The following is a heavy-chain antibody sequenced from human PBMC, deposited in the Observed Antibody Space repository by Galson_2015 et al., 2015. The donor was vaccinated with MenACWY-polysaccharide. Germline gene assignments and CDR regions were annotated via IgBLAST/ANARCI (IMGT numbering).Heavy chain of an antibody. J-gene: IGHJ6*02. CDR3: ARGHYGLDV. V-gene: IGHV3-11*01. CDR1: GFSLGAWY. Sequence: SLRLSCAASGFSLGAWYMSWIRQAPGKGLEWLSYISKSGDSIYYGDSVKGRFAISRDNAKNSLYLQLISLEVEDTAIYYCARGHYGLDVWGQGTTVTVSS. CDR2: ISKSGDSI.